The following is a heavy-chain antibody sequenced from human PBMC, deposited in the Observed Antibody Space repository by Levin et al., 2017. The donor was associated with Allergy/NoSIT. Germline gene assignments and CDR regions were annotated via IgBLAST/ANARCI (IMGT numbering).Heavy chain of an antibody. J-gene: IGHJ6*02. CDR3: ARVTDHYYYDGMDG. CDR2: IYYSGST. D-gene: IGHD3-16*01. CDR1: GGSISSYY. Sequence: SQTLSLTCTVSGGSISSYYWSWIRQPPGKGLEWIGYIYYSGSTNSNPSLKSRVTISVDTSKNQFSLKLSSVTAADTAVYYCARVTDHYYYDGMDGWGQGTTVTVSS. V-gene: IGHV4-59*01.